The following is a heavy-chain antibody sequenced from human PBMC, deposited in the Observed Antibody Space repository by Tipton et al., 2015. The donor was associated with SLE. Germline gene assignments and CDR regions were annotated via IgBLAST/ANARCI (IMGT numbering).Heavy chain of an antibody. D-gene: IGHD1-14*01. CDR1: GFTFSSYA. Sequence: SLRLSCAASGFTFSSYAMHWVRQAPGKGLEWVAVISYDGSNKYYADSVKGRFTISRDNSKNTLYLQLNSLRAKDTAVYYCAREEVFLDAFDIWGQGTMVTVSS. V-gene: IGHV3-30*04. CDR2: ISYDGSNK. J-gene: IGHJ3*02. CDR3: AREEVFLDAFDI.